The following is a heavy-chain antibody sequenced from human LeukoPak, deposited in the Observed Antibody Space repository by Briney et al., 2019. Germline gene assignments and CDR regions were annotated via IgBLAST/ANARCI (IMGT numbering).Heavy chain of an antibody. CDR1: GFSFTNAW. CDR2: VKRKSDGGTA. J-gene: IGHJ5*02. V-gene: IGHV3-15*01. D-gene: IGHD2-15*01. Sequence: GGSLRLSCAASGFSFTNAWMNWVRQAPGKGLEWVGRVKRKSDGGTADYAAPVEGRFTISRDDSKNTLYLQINSLETEDTAIYYCIAFESGRYHWGQGTLVTVSS. CDR3: IAFESGRYH.